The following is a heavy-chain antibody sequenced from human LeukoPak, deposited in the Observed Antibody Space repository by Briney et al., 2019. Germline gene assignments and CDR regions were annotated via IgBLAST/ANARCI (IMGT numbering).Heavy chain of an antibody. CDR1: GGFISSGGYS. CDR3: ARGYCSGGSCYSYCFDY. CDR2: VYQSGST. J-gene: IGHJ4*02. V-gene: IGHV4-30-2*01. Sequence: SETLSLTCAVSGGFISSGGYSWSWIRQPPGKGLEWIGYVYQSGSTYYNPSLKSRVTISVDRSKNQFSLKLSSVTAADTAVYYCARGYCSGGSCYSYCFDYWGQGTLVTVSS. D-gene: IGHD2-15*01.